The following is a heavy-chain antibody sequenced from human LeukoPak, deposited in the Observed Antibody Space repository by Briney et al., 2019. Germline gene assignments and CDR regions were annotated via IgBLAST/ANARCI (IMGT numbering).Heavy chain of an antibody. CDR3: ARATYHYDSSGYYHIRDYFDY. CDR2: INHYGNVK. CDR1: GFTFSSYW. Sequence: GGSLRLSCAASGFTFSSYWMNWARLAPGQGLEWVASINHYGNVKYYVDSVKGRYTISRDNAKNSLYLQMSNLRAEDTALYYCARATYHYDSSGYYHIRDYFDYWGQGTLVTVSS. J-gene: IGHJ4*02. V-gene: IGHV3-7*04. D-gene: IGHD3-22*01.